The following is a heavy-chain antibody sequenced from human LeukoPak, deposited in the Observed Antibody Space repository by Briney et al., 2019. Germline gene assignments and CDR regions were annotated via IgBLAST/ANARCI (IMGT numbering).Heavy chain of an antibody. CDR2: ISSSDTI. CDR1: GFTFSSYG. D-gene: IGHD3-16*01. Sequence: PGGSLRLSCAASGFTFSSYGMNWVRQAPGKGLEWVSYISSSDTIYYADSVKGRFTISRNNAKNSLYLQMSSLRDEDTAVYYCAAGAFGGFDYWGQGTLVTVSS. V-gene: IGHV3-48*02. CDR3: AAGAFGGFDY. J-gene: IGHJ4*02.